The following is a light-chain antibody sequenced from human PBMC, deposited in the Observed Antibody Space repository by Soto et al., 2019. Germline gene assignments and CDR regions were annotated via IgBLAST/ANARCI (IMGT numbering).Light chain of an antibody. CDR3: QQRDSWPWT. J-gene: IGKJ1*01. V-gene: IGKV3-11*01. Sequence: EILLTQSPATLSLSPGERATLSCRASQSVRSSLAWHQQKPDQAPRLLIYDAANRATGIPGRFSGSGSGTDFTLTTINLEPEDFAVYYCQQRDSWPWTFGQGAKVEIK. CDR1: QSVRSS. CDR2: DAA.